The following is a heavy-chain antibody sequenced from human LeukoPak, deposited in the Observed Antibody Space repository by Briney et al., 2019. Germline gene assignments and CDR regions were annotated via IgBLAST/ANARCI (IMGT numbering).Heavy chain of an antibody. CDR1: GGTFSSYA. J-gene: IGHJ4*02. Sequence: GASVKVSCKASGGTFSSYAISWVRQAPGQGLEWMGGIIPIFGTANYAQKFQGRVTNTADESTSTAYMELSSLRSEDTAVYYCARDRSKRLDYWGQGTLVTVSS. CDR2: IIPIFGTA. V-gene: IGHV1-69*13. CDR3: ARDRSKRLDY.